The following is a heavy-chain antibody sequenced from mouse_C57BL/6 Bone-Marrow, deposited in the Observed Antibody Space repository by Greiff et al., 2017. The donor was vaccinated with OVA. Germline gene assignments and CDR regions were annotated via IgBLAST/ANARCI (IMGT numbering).Heavy chain of an antibody. CDR1: GYTFTSYW. Sequence: QVQLQQPGAELVKPGASVKLSCKASGYTFTSYWMHWVKQRPGQGLEWIGMIHPNSGSTNYNEKFKSKATLTVDKSSSTAYMQLSSLTSEDSAVYYCARERFYYDGSSPYWYFDVWGTGTTVTVSS. D-gene: IGHD1-1*01. V-gene: IGHV1-64*01. CDR2: IHPNSGST. CDR3: ARERFYYDGSSPYWYFDV. J-gene: IGHJ1*03.